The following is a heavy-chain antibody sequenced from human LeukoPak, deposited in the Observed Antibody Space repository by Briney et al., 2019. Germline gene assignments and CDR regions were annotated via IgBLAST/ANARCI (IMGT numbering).Heavy chain of an antibody. CDR2: ISGSGGST. J-gene: IGHJ3*02. V-gene: IGHV3-23*01. CDR3: AKDPDGSGSYFPGREI. Sequence: AISGSGGSTYYADSVKGRFTISRDNSKNTLYLQMNSLRAEDTAVYYCAKDPDGSGSYFPGREIWGQGTMVTVSS. D-gene: IGHD3-10*01.